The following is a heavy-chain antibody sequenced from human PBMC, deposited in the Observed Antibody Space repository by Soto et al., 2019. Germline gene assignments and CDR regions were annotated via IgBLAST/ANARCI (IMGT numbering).Heavy chain of an antibody. V-gene: IGHV3-30*03. CDR3: ATEFYYYDSSERGAYFHY. J-gene: IGHJ4*02. CDR2: ISYDGSNK. Sequence: QVQLVESGGGVVQPGRSLRLSCAASGFTFSSYGMHWVRQAPGKGLEWVAVISYDGSNKYYADSVKGRFTISRDNSKNTLYLQMNSLRAEDTAVYYCATEFYYYDSSERGAYFHYWGQGTLVTVSS. D-gene: IGHD3-22*01. CDR1: GFTFSSYG.